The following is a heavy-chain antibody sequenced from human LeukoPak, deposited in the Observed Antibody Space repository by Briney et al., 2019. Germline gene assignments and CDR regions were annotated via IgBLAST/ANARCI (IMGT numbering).Heavy chain of an antibody. CDR3: ARAAYYYGSGSYYSPYYYGMDV. CDR1: GGSFSGYY. Sequence: SETLSLTCAVYGGSFSGYYWSWIRQPPGKGLEWIGEINHSGSTNYNPSLKSRVTISVDTSKNQFSLKLSSVTAADTAVYYCARAAYYYGSGSYYSPYYYGMDVWGQGTTVTVSS. J-gene: IGHJ6*02. V-gene: IGHV4-34*01. D-gene: IGHD3-10*01. CDR2: INHSGST.